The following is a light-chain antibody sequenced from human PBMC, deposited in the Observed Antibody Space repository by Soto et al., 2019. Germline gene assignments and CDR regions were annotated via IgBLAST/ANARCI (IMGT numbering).Light chain of an antibody. CDR2: AAS. V-gene: IGKV3-15*01. CDR1: QSVGTN. J-gene: IGKJ1*01. CDR3: QQYNNWPTWT. Sequence: IVMTQSPDTLSVSPGERATLSCRASQSVGTNLAWYQQKPRQAPRLLIYAASTRATGLPARFSGSGSGTEFTLPISSLQSEDFAVYYCQQYNNWPTWTFGQGTKVDIK.